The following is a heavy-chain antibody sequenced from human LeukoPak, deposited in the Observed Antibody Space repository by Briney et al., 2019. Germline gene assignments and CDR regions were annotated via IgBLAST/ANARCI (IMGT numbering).Heavy chain of an antibody. Sequence: GGSLRLSCAASGFTFSSYGMSWVRQAPGKGLEWVSAISGNGSDTFYADSVKGRFTNSRDNSKNTLYLQMSSLRADDTAVYYCARDFDRYYFDYWGQGSLVTVSS. J-gene: IGHJ4*02. V-gene: IGHV3-23*01. CDR3: ARDFDRYYFDY. CDR1: GFTFSSYG. CDR2: ISGNGSDT. D-gene: IGHD3-9*01.